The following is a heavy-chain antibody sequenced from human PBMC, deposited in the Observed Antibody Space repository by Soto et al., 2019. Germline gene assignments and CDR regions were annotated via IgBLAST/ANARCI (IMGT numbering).Heavy chain of an antibody. V-gene: IGHV1-18*01. CDR3: ARDLVAIAVAGNYGMDV. CDR2: ISAYNGNT. Sequence: QVQLVQSGAEVKKPGASVKVSCKASGYTFTSYGISWVRQAPGQGLEWMGWISAYNGNTNYAQKLQGRVTMTTDTSTSTGCMELRSLRSHDTAVYYCARDLVAIAVAGNYGMDVWGQGTTFAVSS. J-gene: IGHJ6*02. D-gene: IGHD6-19*01. CDR1: GYTFTSYG.